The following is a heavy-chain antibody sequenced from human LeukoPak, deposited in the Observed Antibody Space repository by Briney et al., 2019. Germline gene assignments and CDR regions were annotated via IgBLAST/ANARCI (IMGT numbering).Heavy chain of an antibody. V-gene: IGHV4-39*07. CDR1: GGSISSSSYY. J-gene: IGHJ6*02. CDR3: ARDWSYSSSGMDYYYYYYGMDV. Sequence: SETLSLTCTVSGGSISSSSYYWGWIRQPPGKGLEWIGSIYYSGSTYYNPSLKSRVTISVDTSKNQFSLKLSSVTAADTAVYYCARDWSYSSSGMDYYYYYYGMDVWGQGTTVTVSS. D-gene: IGHD6-13*01. CDR2: IYYSGST.